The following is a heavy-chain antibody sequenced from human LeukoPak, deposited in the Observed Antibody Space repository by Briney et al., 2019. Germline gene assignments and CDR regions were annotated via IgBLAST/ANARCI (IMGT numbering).Heavy chain of an antibody. V-gene: IGHV3-74*01. CDR2: IDNDGTGA. Sequence: GGSLRLSCAASGFRLSDYWMHWVRQVPGKGLVWVSRIDNDGTGASYADSVKGRFTISRDNAKNSLYLQMNSLRAEDTAVYYCAREREYCGGDCYLRNWYFDLWGRGTLVTVSS. CDR3: AREREYCGGDCYLRNWYFDL. CDR1: GFRLSDYW. D-gene: IGHD2-21*02. J-gene: IGHJ2*01.